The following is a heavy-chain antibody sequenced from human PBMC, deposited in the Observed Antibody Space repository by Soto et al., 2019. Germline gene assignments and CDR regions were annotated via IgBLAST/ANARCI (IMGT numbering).Heavy chain of an antibody. Sequence: QVQLQQWGAGLLKPSETLSLTCAVYGGSFSGYYWSWTRHPPGKGLEWIGEINHSGSTNYNPSLKSRVTISVERSKNQFSLKLSSVTAADTAVYYGARWKFWSGDFDYWGQGTLVTVSS. CDR2: INHSGST. V-gene: IGHV4-34*01. CDR1: GGSFSGYY. CDR3: ARWKFWSGDFDY. D-gene: IGHD3-3*01. J-gene: IGHJ4*02.